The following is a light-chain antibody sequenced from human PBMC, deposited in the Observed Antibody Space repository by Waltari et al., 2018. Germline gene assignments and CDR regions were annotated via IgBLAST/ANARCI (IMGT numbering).Light chain of an antibody. CDR1: SSDIGGYNY. J-gene: IGLJ2*01. Sequence: QSALTQPASASGSPGQSITISCTGTSSDIGGYNYVSWDQQLPGRAPKLIIYDVSNRPYGFSNRFAGSKSGTTASLTISGLQGEDEADYYCSSYVSSSTLELFGGGTSLAVL. CDR3: SSYVSSSTLEL. V-gene: IGLV2-14*03. CDR2: DVS.